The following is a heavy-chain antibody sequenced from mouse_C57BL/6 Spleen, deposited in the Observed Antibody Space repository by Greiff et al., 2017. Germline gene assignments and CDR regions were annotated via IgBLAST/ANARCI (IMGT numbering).Heavy chain of an antibody. D-gene: IGHD1-1*01. CDR2: IHPNSGST. J-gene: IGHJ4*01. Sequence: QVQLQQPGAELVKPGASVTLSCKASGYTFTSYWMHWVKQRPGQGLEWIGMIHPNSGSTNYSEKFKSKATLTVDKSSSTAYMQLSSLTSEDSAVYYCAWGGYGSSLYYAMDYWGQGTSVTVSS. CDR3: AWGGYGSSLYYAMDY. V-gene: IGHV1-64*01. CDR1: GYTFTSYW.